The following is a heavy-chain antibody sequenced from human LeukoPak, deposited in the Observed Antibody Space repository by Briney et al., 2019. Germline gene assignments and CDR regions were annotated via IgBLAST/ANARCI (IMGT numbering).Heavy chain of an antibody. J-gene: IGHJ4*02. Sequence: GGSLRLSCSASGFTFSSYSMNWVRQAPGKGLEWVSSISSSSSYIYYADSVKGRFTISRDNAKNSLYLQMNSLRAEDTAVYYCARGLYYYDSSGYSHPYYFDYWGQGTLVTVSS. CDR3: ARGLYYYDSSGYSHPYYFDY. V-gene: IGHV3-21*01. D-gene: IGHD3-22*01. CDR1: GFTFSSYS. CDR2: ISSSSSYI.